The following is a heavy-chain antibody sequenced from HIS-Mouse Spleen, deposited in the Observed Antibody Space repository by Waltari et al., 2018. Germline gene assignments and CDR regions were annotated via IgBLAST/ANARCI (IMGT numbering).Heavy chain of an antibody. CDR2: IYYSGST. J-gene: IGHJ4*02. D-gene: IGHD6-19*01. CDR1: GGSISSSPCH. V-gene: IGHV4-39*01. Sequence: QLQLQESGPGLVKPSETLSLTCPVSGGSISSSPCHWGCIRQPPGKGLEWIGSIYYSGSTYYNPSLKSRVTISVDTSKNQFSLKLSSVTAADTAVYYCARRRGWFDYWGQGTLVTVSS. CDR3: ARRRGWFDY.